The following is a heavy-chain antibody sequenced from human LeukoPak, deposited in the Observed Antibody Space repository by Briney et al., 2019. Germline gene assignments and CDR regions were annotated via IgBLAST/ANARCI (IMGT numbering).Heavy chain of an antibody. V-gene: IGHV3-33*01. J-gene: IGHJ4*02. D-gene: IGHD6-13*01. Sequence: GGSLRLSCAASGFTFSSYGMHWVRQAPGRGLEWVAVIWYDGSNKYYADSVKGRFTISRDNSKNTLYLQMNSLRAEDTAVYYCARDDLGYSSSWYSLGYFDYWGQGTLVTVSS. CDR2: IWYDGSNK. CDR1: GFTFSSYG. CDR3: ARDDLGYSSSWYSLGYFDY.